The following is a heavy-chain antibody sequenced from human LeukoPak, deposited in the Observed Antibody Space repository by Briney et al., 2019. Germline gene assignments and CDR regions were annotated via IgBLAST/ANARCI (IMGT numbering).Heavy chain of an antibody. CDR2: IYTTGST. Sequence: SETLSLTCTVSGGSISSYYWSWIRQPAGKGLEWIGHIYTTGSTNYNPSLKGRVTMSVDTSNNQFSLKLSSVTAADTAVYYCARESSNWSHAFDLWGQGTMVTVSS. CDR3: ARESSNWSHAFDL. CDR1: GGSISSYY. V-gene: IGHV4-4*07. J-gene: IGHJ3*01. D-gene: IGHD6-13*01.